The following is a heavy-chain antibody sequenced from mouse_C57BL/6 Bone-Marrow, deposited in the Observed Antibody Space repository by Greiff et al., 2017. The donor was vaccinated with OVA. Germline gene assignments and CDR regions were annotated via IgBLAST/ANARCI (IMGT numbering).Heavy chain of an antibody. V-gene: IGHV3-6*01. Sequence: ESGPGLVKPSQSLSLTCSVTGYSITSGYYWNWIRQFPGNKLEWMGYISYDGSNNYNPSLKNRISITRDTSKNQFFLKLNSVTTEDTATYYCAREVWGYWGQGTTLTVSS. CDR2: ISYDGSN. CDR3: AREVWGY. D-gene: IGHD4-1*01. CDR1: GYSITSGYY. J-gene: IGHJ2*01.